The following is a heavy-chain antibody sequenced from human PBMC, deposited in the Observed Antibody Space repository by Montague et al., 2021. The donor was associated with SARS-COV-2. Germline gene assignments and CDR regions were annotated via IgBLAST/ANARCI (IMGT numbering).Heavy chain of an antibody. D-gene: IGHD3-10*01. CDR3: ARDPGNDSSDF. V-gene: IGHV4-59*11. CDR2: IYYTGST. Sequence: SETLSLTCTVSGGSTRSHHWNWIRQPPGKGLEWIGNIYYTGSTKYNPSLKSRITISADTSKNQFSLKLTSVTAADTAVYYCARDPGNDSSDFWGPGTMVIVSS. CDR1: GGSTRSHH. J-gene: IGHJ3*01.